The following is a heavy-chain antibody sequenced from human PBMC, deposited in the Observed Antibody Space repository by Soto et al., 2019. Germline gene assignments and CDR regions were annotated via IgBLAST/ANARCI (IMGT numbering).Heavy chain of an antibody. V-gene: IGHV3-30*03. CDR2: ISYDGSNK. J-gene: IGHJ5*02. D-gene: IGHD5-18*01. Sequence: GGSLRLSCAASGFTFSSYGMHWVRQAPGEGLEWVAVISYDGSNKYYADSVKGRFTISRDNSKNTLYLQMNSLRAEDTAVYYCASSGYSYGYSDWFDPWGQGTLVTVSS. CDR1: GFTFSSYG. CDR3: ASSGYSYGYSDWFDP.